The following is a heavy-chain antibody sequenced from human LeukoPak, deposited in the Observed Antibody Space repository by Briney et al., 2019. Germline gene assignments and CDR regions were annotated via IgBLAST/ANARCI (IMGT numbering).Heavy chain of an antibody. Sequence: GGSLRLSCAASGFTFSSYAMHWVRQAPGKGLEWVGVISYDGSNKYYADSVKGRFTISRDNSKNTLYLQMNSLRAEDTAVYYCARVRFRMHWRSSHFDYWGQGTLVTVSS. V-gene: IGHV3-30*04. J-gene: IGHJ4*02. CDR2: ISYDGSNK. CDR3: ARVRFRMHWRSSHFDY. CDR1: GFTFSSYA. D-gene: IGHD6-13*01.